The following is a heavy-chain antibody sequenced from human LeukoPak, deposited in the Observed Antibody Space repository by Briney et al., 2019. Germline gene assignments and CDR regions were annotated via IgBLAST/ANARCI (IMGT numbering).Heavy chain of an antibody. V-gene: IGHV3-33*01. CDR2: IWHDGSNK. CDR3: AREYYYDSSGYYTPQYFDY. J-gene: IGHJ4*02. Sequence: GGSLRLSCAAPGFTFSSYGMHWVRQAPGKGLEWVAVIWHDGSNKYYADSVKGRFTISRDNSKNTLYLQMNSLRAEDTAVYYCAREYYYDSSGYYTPQYFDYWGQGTLVTVSS. CDR1: GFTFSSYG. D-gene: IGHD3-22*01.